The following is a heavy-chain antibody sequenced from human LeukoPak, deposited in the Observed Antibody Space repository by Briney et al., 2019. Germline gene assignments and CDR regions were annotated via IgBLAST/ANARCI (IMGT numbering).Heavy chain of an antibody. Sequence: GGSLGLSCAGSGFTFGGYGMHWFRQTPGKGLEWVAVIAYDGSRAFYADSVKGRFTISRDNPKNTMSVQMDDLRAEDTAVYYCTRYNNDHFDYWGQGTLVTVSS. CDR3: TRYNNDHFDY. D-gene: IGHD1-14*01. CDR2: IAYDGSRA. J-gene: IGHJ4*02. V-gene: IGHV3-33*01. CDR1: GFTFGGYG.